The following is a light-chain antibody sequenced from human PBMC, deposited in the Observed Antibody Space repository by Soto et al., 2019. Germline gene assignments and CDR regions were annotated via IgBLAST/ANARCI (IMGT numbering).Light chain of an antibody. CDR1: SSNIGAGYD. J-gene: IGLJ3*02. V-gene: IGLV1-40*01. Sequence: QSVLTQPPSVCGAPGQRVTISCTGSSSNIGAGYDVQWYQQVPGTAPKLLISNTFNRPSGVPDRFSGSRSDTSASLAITGIQADDEADYYCQSYDRSLSGWVFGGGTKLTVL. CDR3: QSYDRSLSGWV. CDR2: NTF.